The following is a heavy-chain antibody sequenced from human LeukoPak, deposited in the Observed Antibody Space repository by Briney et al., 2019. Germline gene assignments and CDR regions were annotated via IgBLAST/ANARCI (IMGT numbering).Heavy chain of an antibody. V-gene: IGHV1-2*02. CDR1: TYTFSGYY. J-gene: IGHJ4*02. Sequence: WASVKVSCKASTYTFSGYYIHWVRQSHGQGLEWMGWINPNSGNAIYAQKFQGRVTMTRDTSINTAFVELSRLTSDDTAVYYCARSGMTPGDYWGQGTLVTVSS. CDR2: INPNSGNA. CDR3: ARSGMTPGDY. D-gene: IGHD5-12*01.